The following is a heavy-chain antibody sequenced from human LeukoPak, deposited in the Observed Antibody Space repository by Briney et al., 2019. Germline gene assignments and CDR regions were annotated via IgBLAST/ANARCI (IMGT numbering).Heavy chain of an antibody. Sequence: SETLSLTCTVSGGSISSGSYYWSWIRQPAGKGLEWIRRIYTSGSTNYNPSLKSRVTISVDTSKNQFSLKLSSVTAADTAVYYCARVRGSLNWFDPWGQGTLVTVSS. CDR2: IYTSGST. D-gene: IGHD2-15*01. CDR3: ARVRGSLNWFDP. J-gene: IGHJ5*02. V-gene: IGHV4-61*02. CDR1: GGSISSGSYY.